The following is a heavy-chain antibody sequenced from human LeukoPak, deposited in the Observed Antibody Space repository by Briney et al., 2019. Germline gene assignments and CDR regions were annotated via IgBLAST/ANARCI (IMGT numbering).Heavy chain of an antibody. V-gene: IGHV1-2*02. CDR1: GYTFTGYY. D-gene: IGHD5-24*01. J-gene: IGHJ4*02. CDR2: INPISGGT. CDR3: AREDGSFDY. Sequence: ASVKVSFKASGYTFTGYYIHWVRQAPGQGLEWMGWINPISGGTNYAEKFQGRVTTTRDTPINTAYMEVTRLTSDDTAVYYCAREDGSFDYWGQGTLVIVSS.